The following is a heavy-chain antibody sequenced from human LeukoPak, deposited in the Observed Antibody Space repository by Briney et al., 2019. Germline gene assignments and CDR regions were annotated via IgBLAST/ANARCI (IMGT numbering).Heavy chain of an antibody. CDR2: IKQGGSEK. J-gene: IGHJ6*03. CDR1: GFTFSSYW. CDR3: ARGLSDIVVVAAVAKYYYYYMGV. V-gene: IGHV3-7*03. D-gene: IGHD2-15*01. Sequence: GGSLRLSCAASGFTFSSYWMSWVRQAPGKGLEWVANIKQGGSEKYYVDSVKGRFTISRDNAKNSLYLQMNSLRAEDTALYYCARGLSDIVVVAAVAKYYYYYMGVWGKGPTVTVSS.